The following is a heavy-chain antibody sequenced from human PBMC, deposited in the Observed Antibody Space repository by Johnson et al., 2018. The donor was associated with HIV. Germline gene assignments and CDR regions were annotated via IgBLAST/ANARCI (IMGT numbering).Heavy chain of an antibody. CDR2: IYSGCST. J-gene: IGHJ3*02. CDR3: ARDLAPPNAFDI. CDR1: VFTVSSNY. V-gene: IGHV3-53*01. Sequence: MQLVESGGGLIQPGGSLILSSAASVFTVSSNYLSWVRQAPGTGLEWVSVIYSGCSTYYADPVKGRFTISRDNSKNTLYLQMNSLRAEDTAVYYCARDLAPPNAFDIWGQGTMVTVSS.